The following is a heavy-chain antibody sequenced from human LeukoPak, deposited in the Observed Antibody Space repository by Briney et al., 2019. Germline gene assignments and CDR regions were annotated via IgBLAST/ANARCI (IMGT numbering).Heavy chain of an antibody. CDR3: AKVSGYTSGWYVDFDC. CDR1: GFTFSTYA. V-gene: IGHV3-23*01. J-gene: IGHJ4*02. D-gene: IGHD6-19*01. CDR2: INGGGGST. Sequence: PGGSLRLSCAASGFTFSTYAMNWVRQAPGKGREWASGINGGGGSTYYADSVKGRFTISRDNSKNTLYLQMSSLRAEDTAVYYCAKVSGYTSGWYVDFDCWGQGSLVTVSS.